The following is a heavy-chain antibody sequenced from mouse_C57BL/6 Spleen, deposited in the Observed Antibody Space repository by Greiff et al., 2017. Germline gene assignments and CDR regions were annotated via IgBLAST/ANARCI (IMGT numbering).Heavy chain of an antibody. CDR2: INYDGSST. CDR1: GFTFSDYY. V-gene: IGHV5-16*01. CDR3: AAYDGYGYWYFDV. J-gene: IGHJ1*03. Sequence: EVQLVESEGGLVQPGSSMKLSCTASGFTFSDYYMAWVRQVPEKGLEWVANINYDGSSTYYLDSLKSRFIISRDNAKNILYLHMSSLKSEDTATYYCAAYDGYGYWYFDVWGTGTTVTVSS. D-gene: IGHD2-3*01.